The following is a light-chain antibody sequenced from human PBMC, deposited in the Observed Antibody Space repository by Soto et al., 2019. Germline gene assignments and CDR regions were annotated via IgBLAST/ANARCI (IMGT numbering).Light chain of an antibody. CDR2: GVT. CDR1: SSDVGGYNY. J-gene: IGLJ1*01. Sequence: QSALTQPASVSASPGQSITISCTGTSSDVGGYNYVSWYQQHPGKVPKLIIYGVTNRPSGVSNRFSGSKSGNTAPLTISGLQAEDEADYYCSSYTTSPLSYVFGTGTKVTVL. V-gene: IGLV2-14*01. CDR3: SSYTTSPLSYV.